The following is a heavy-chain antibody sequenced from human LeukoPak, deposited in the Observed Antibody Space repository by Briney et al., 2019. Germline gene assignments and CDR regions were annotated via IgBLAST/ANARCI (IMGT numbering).Heavy chain of an antibody. CDR1: GFTVSSNY. V-gene: IGHV3-53*01. CDR2: IYTGGTT. J-gene: IGHJ4*02. CDR3: ARGQGL. Sequence: GGSLRLSCAASGFTVSSNYMSWVRQAPGKGLEWVSIIYTGGTTYYADSVKGRFTTSRDNSRNTLYLQMNSLRAEDTAVYYCARGQGLWGQGTLVTVSS.